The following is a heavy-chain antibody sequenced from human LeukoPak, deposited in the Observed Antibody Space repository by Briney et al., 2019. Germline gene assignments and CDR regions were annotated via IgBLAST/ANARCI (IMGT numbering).Heavy chain of an antibody. J-gene: IGHJ2*01. CDR3: ASQTYYYDSSGYYRYWYFDL. CDR2: IISIFGTA. CDR1: GGTFSSYA. Sequence: ASVKVSCKASGGTFSSYAISWVRQAPGQGLEWMGGIISIFGTANYAQKFQGRVTITADESTSTAYMELSSLRSEDTAVYYCASQTYYYDSSGYYRYWYFDLWGRGTLVTVSS. D-gene: IGHD3-22*01. V-gene: IGHV1-69*01.